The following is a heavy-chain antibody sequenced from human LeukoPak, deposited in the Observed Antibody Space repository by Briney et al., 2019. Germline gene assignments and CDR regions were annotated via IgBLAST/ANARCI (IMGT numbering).Heavy chain of an antibody. CDR3: ARDQDSYGQDYYDSSGYYR. CDR1: GFTFSNYW. J-gene: IGHJ4*02. Sequence: GGSLRLSCAASGFTFSNYWMHWARQAPGKGLEWVANIKQDGSENYYVDSVKGRFTISRDNAKNSLYLQMSSLRAEDTAVYYCARDQDSYGQDYYDSSGYYRWGQGTLVTVSS. D-gene: IGHD3-22*01. CDR2: IKQDGSEN. V-gene: IGHV3-7*03.